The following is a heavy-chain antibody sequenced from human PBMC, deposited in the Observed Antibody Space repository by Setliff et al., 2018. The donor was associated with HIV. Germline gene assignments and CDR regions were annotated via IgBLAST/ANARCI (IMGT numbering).Heavy chain of an antibody. J-gene: IGHJ3*02. V-gene: IGHV1-69*05. CDR1: GGTFSSYA. Sequence: GASVKVSCKAPGGTFSSYAISWVRQAPGQGLEWMGGIIPIFGTANYAQKFQGRVTMTTDTSTSTAYMELRSLRSDDTAVYYCARDSEWGSYIFWTFDIWGQGTMVTVSS. CDR2: IIPIFGTA. CDR3: ARDSEWGSYIFWTFDI. D-gene: IGHD1-26*01.